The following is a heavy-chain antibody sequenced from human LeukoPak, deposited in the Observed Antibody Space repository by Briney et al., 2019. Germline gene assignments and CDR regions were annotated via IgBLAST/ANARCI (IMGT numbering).Heavy chain of an antibody. D-gene: IGHD1-26*01. CDR3: ARGPEAGWELRYYYYMDV. V-gene: IGHV1-2*02. CDR1: GYTFTGYY. Sequence: ASVKVSCKASGYTFTGYYMHWVRQAPGQGLEWMGWINPNSGGTNYAQKFQGRVTMTRDTSISTAYMELSRLRSDDTAVYYCARGPEAGWELRYYYYMDVWGKGTTVTVSS. J-gene: IGHJ6*03. CDR2: INPNSGGT.